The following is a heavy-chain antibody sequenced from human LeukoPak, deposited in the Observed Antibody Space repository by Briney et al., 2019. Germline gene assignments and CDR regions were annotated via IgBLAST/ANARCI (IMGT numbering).Heavy chain of an antibody. J-gene: IGHJ5*02. CDR3: ARVPPERRLVGATANNWFDP. D-gene: IGHD1-26*01. Sequence: ASVKVSCKASGYAFTNFGISWVRQAPGQGLEWMGWISPYNGNTDYPQKVRGRVTMTTDTSTSTAYMELRSLRSDDTAVYYCARVPPERRLVGATANNWFDPWGQGTLVTVSS. CDR1: GYAFTNFG. V-gene: IGHV1-18*01. CDR2: ISPYNGNT.